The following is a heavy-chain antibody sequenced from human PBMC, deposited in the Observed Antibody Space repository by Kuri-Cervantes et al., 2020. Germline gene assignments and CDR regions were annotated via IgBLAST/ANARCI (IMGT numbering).Heavy chain of an antibody. J-gene: IGHJ3*02. CDR1: GFTFSSYV. D-gene: IGHD5-24*01. CDR2: ISYDGSNK. CDR3: ARSIRWAFDI. V-gene: IGHV3-30*03. Sequence: GESLKISCAASGFTFSSYVMHWVRQAPGKGLEWVAVISYDGSNKYYADSVKGRFTVSRDNSKNTLYLQMNSLRAEDTALYYCARSIRWAFDIWGQGAMVTVSS.